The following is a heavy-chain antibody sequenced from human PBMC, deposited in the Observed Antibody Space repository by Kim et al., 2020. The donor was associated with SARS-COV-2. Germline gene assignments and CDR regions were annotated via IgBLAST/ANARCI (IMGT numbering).Heavy chain of an antibody. V-gene: IGHV3-30*05. Sequence: ADSVKGRFTITRDNSKNTLSLQMNGLRAEGTAVYYCARDNPRDGYNGIDYWGQGTLVTVSS. D-gene: IGHD5-12*01. J-gene: IGHJ4*02. CDR3: ARDNPRDGYNGIDY.